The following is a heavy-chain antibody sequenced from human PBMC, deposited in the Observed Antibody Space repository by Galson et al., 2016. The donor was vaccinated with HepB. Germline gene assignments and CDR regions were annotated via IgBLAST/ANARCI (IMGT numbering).Heavy chain of an antibody. CDR3: AKIMVQGTISTSMYYYGMDV. D-gene: IGHD3-10*01. Sequence: SLRLSCAASGFTFSSYGMHWVRQAPGKGLEWVAVISYDGSYKYYADSAKGRFTIYRDNSRNTLSLQMNSRRAEDTAVYYCAKIMVQGTISTSMYYYGMDVWGQGTTVTVSS. CDR2: ISYDGSYK. V-gene: IGHV3-30*18. CDR1: GFTFSSYG. J-gene: IGHJ6*02.